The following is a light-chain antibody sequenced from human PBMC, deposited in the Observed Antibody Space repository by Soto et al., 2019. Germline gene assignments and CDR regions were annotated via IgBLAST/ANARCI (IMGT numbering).Light chain of an antibody. Sequence: QLVLTQPASVSASPGQSITISCTGTSSDVGNSDFVSWYQQHPGNAPKLIIFELNNRPSGVSNRFSGSKSGNTASLTISGLQVEDEADYFCASYTTNSLWVFGGGTKLTVL. CDR3: ASYTTNSLWV. CDR1: SSDVGNSDF. J-gene: IGLJ3*02. V-gene: IGLV2-14*01. CDR2: ELN.